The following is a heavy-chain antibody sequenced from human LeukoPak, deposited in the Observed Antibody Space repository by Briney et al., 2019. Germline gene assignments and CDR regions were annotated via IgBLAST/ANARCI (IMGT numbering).Heavy chain of an antibody. J-gene: IGHJ5*02. CDR1: GGSITSGD. CDR2: ISYSGST. Sequence: PSETLSLTCTASGGSITSGDWCWIRQPPGKGLECIGYISYSGSTNSNPSLKSRVTISIDTSKNQFSLKLSSVTATDTAIYYCASLAARSWFDPWGQGTLVTVSS. V-gene: IGHV4-59*08. CDR3: ASLAARSWFDP. D-gene: IGHD1-14*01.